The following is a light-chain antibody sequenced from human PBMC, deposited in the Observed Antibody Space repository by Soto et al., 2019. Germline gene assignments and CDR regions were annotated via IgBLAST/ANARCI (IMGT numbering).Light chain of an antibody. CDR3: QQRSNWPPRCT. CDR1: QSVSSY. V-gene: IGKV3-11*01. Sequence: EIVLTQSPATLSLSPGERATLSCRASQSVSSYLAWYQQKPGQAPRLLIYDASNRATGIPARFSGSGSGTGFTLTISSLEPEDFAVYYCQQRSNWPPRCTFGQGTKVEIK. CDR2: DAS. J-gene: IGKJ1*01.